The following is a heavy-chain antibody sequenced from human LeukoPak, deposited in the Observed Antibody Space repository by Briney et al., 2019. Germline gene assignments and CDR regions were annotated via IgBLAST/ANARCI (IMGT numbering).Heavy chain of an antibody. D-gene: IGHD1-26*01. J-gene: IGHJ4*02. CDR3: VRDLGGRSGH. Sequence: GGSLRLSCAASGFIFRSNWMHWVRQAPGKGLVWVSRINEDGSTTNHADSVKGRFTISRDNVKNTLYMEMNSLRAEDTAVYYCVRDLGGRSGHWGQGTLVSVSS. V-gene: IGHV3-74*01. CDR1: GFIFRSNW. CDR2: INEDGSTT.